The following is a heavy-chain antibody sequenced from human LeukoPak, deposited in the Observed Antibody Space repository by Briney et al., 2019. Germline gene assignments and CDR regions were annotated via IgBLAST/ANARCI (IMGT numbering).Heavy chain of an antibody. CDR2: INPSGRA. J-gene: IGHJ6*03. Sequence: SETLSLTCAVYGGSFSGYYWTWIRQPPGQGLEWIGEINPSGRANYNPSLKSRVTISVDTSKNQFSLKVSSVTAADTAVYYCARGWNGPLGYYYYMDVWGKGTTVTVSS. CDR3: ARGWNGPLGYYYYMDV. V-gene: IGHV4-34*01. D-gene: IGHD1-1*01. CDR1: GGSFSGYY.